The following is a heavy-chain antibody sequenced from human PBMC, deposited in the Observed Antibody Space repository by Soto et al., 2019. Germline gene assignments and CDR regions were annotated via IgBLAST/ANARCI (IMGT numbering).Heavy chain of an antibody. Sequence: ASVKVSCKASGYTFTSYAMHWVRQAPGQRLEWMGWINAGNGNTNYAQKFQGRVTITADKSTSTAYMELSSLRSEDTAVYYCARGGGYSNYEATGLYYYYYYMDVWGKGTTVTVSS. CDR1: GYTFTSYA. D-gene: IGHD4-4*01. CDR3: ARGGGYSNYEATGLYYYYYYMDV. CDR2: INAGNGNT. J-gene: IGHJ6*03. V-gene: IGHV1-3*01.